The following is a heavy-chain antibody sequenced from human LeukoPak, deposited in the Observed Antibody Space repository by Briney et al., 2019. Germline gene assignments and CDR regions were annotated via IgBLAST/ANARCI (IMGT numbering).Heavy chain of an antibody. D-gene: IGHD1-26*01. CDR1: GFIFSTYS. CDR3: ARGEWELRPFDH. J-gene: IGHJ4*02. V-gene: IGHV3-48*01. CDR2: ISSSRSTI. Sequence: GGSLRLSCAASGFIFSTYSLTWVRQAPGKGLEWVSYISSSRSTIYYADSVEGRFTISRDNAKNSLYLQMNSLRAEDTAVYYCARGEWELRPFDHWGQGTLVTVSS.